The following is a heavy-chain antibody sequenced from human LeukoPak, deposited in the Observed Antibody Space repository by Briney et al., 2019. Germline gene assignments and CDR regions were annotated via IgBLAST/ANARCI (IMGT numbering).Heavy chain of an antibody. CDR3: ARTIYCGGDCYSYFDY. D-gene: IGHD2-21*02. CDR2: IIPIFGTA. J-gene: IGHJ4*02. Sequence: SVKVSCKASGGTFSSYAISWVRQAPGQGLEWMGRIIPIFGTANYAQKFQGRVTTTTDESTSTAYMELSSLRSEDTAVYYCARTIYCGGDCYSYFDYWGQGTLVTVSS. CDR1: GGTFSSYA. V-gene: IGHV1-69*05.